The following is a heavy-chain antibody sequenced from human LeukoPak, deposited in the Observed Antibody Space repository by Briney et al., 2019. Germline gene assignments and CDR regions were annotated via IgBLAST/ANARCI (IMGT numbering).Heavy chain of an antibody. D-gene: IGHD3-9*01. CDR3: ARRYDILTGHSPDAFDI. CDR1: GGTFSSYA. V-gene: IGHV1-69*13. Sequence: GASVKVSCKASGGTFSSYAISWVRQAPGQGLEWMGGIIPIFGTANYAQKFQGRVTITADESTSTAYMGLSSLRSEDTAVYYCARRYDILTGHSPDAFDIWGQGTMVTVSS. CDR2: IIPIFGTA. J-gene: IGHJ3*02.